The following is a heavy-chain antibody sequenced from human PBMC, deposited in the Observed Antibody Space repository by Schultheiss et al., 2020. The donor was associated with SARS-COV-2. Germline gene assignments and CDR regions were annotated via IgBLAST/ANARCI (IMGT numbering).Heavy chain of an antibody. J-gene: IGHJ6*02. Sequence: GGSLRLSCAASGFTFSNYAMHWVRQGPGKGLDWVTLISYDGSNKYYADSVKGRFTISRDNSKNTLYLQLNSLRAEDTAVYYCARGRDIVATLAPMDVWGQGTTVTVSS. D-gene: IGHD5-12*01. CDR1: GFTFSNYA. CDR2: ISYDGSNK. V-gene: IGHV3-30*07. CDR3: ARGRDIVATLAPMDV.